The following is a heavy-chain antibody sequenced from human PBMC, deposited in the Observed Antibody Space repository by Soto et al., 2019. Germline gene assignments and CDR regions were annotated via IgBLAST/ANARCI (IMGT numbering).Heavy chain of an antibody. V-gene: IGHV4-39*01. Sequence: PSETLSLTCTVSGGSISSSSYYWGWIRQPPGKGLEWIGSIYYSGSTYYNPSLKSRVTISVDTSKNQFSLKLTSVTAADAAVYYFARHGVTVFGVVILVGAFDIWGQGTMVTVSS. D-gene: IGHD3-3*01. CDR1: GGSISSSSYY. J-gene: IGHJ3*02. CDR3: ARHGVTVFGVVILVGAFDI. CDR2: IYYSGST.